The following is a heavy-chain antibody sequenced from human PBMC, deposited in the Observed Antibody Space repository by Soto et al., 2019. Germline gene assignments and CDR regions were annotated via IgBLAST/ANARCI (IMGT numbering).Heavy chain of an antibody. CDR2: ISAYNGNT. D-gene: IGHD3-10*01. J-gene: IGHJ5*02. Sequence: ASVKVSCKASGYTFTSYGISWVRQAPGQGLEWMGWISAYNGNTNYAQKLQGRVTMTTDTSTSTAYMELRSLRSDDTAVYYCARDQREYYGSGSHWFDPWGQGTLVTVSS. CDR1: GYTFTSYG. CDR3: ARDQREYYGSGSHWFDP. V-gene: IGHV1-18*01.